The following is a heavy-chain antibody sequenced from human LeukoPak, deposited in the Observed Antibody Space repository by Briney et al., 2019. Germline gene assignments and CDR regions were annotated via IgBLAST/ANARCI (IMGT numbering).Heavy chain of an antibody. CDR3: ARGFHVWGSYRLPGAPYYFDY. D-gene: IGHD3-16*02. CDR2: IYYSGST. V-gene: IGHV4-39*01. CDR1: GGSISSSSYY. Sequence: PSETLSLTCTVSGGSISSSSYYWGWIRQPPGKGLEWIGSIYYSGSTYYNPSLKSRVTISVDTPKNQFSLKLSSVTAADTAVYYCARGFHVWGSYRLPGAPYYFDYWGQGTLVTVSS. J-gene: IGHJ4*02.